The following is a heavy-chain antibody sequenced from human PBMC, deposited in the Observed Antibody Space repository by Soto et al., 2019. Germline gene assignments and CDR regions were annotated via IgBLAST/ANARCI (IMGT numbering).Heavy chain of an antibody. CDR2: IYYSGST. D-gene: IGHD3-22*01. CDR1: GGSISSGGYY. Sequence: QVQLQESGPGLVKPSQTLSLTCTVSGGSISSGGYYWSWIRQHPGKGLEWIGYIYYSGSTYYNPSLKSRVTISVDTSKNQFSLKLSSVTAADTAVYYCARSDPYYDSSGYYYPEGYFDYWGQGTLVTVSS. V-gene: IGHV4-31*03. J-gene: IGHJ4*02. CDR3: ARSDPYYDSSGYYYPEGYFDY.